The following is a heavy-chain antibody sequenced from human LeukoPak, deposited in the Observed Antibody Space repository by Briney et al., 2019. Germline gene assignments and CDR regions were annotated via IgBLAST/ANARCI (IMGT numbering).Heavy chain of an antibody. J-gene: IGHJ4*02. Sequence: ASVKVSCKASGCTFTGYYMHWVRQAPGQGLEWMGWINPNSGGTNYAQKFQGRVTMTRDTSISTAYMELSRLRSDDTAVYYCARDGSDIVATYIDYWGQGTLVTVSS. CDR3: ARDGSDIVATYIDY. CDR2: INPNSGGT. D-gene: IGHD5-12*01. CDR1: GCTFTGYY. V-gene: IGHV1-2*02.